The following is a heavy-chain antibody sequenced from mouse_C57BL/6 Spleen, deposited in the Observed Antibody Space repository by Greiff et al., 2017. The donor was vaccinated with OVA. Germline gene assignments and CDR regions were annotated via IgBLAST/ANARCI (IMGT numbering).Heavy chain of an antibody. CDR1: GYTFTDYY. Sequence: VQLQESGPELVKPGASVKISCKASGYTFTDYYINWVKQRPGQGLEWIGWIFPGSGSTYYNEKFKGKATLTVDKSSSTAYMLLSSLTSEDSAVYFCARGGGLRRGYFDYWGQGTTLTVSS. V-gene: IGHV1-75*01. D-gene: IGHD2-4*01. CDR2: IFPGSGST. CDR3: ARGGGLRRGYFDY. J-gene: IGHJ2*01.